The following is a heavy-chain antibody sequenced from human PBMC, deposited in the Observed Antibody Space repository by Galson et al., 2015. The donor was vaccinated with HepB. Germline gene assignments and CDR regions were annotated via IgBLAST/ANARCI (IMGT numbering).Heavy chain of an antibody. J-gene: IGHJ4*02. V-gene: IGHV3-23*01. CDR3: AKVFPEKTDGWYRQALYYFDS. CDR1: GFTFSYYA. Sequence: SLRLSCAASGFTFSYYAMSWVRQAPGKGLEWVSAITPSGDNTYSADSMKGRFTISRDNSQNTLLLQMNGHRADDTAIYFCAKVFPEKTDGWYRQALYYFDSWGQGPRVTVSS. CDR2: ITPSGDNT. D-gene: IGHD6-19*01.